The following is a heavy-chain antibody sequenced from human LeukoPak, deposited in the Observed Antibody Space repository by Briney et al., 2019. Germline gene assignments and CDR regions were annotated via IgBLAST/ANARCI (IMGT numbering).Heavy chain of an antibody. D-gene: IGHD4-17*01. CDR2: ISYDGGNK. J-gene: IGHJ4*02. CDR3: AKEAFDYGDFRHFDY. Sequence: GGSLRLSCAASGFTFSNYGMHWVRQAPGKGLEWVALISYDGGNKYYADSVKGRFTISRDNSKNTLYLQMNSLRAEDTAVYYCAKEAFDYGDFRHFDYWGQGTLVTVSS. V-gene: IGHV3-30*18. CDR1: GFTFSNYG.